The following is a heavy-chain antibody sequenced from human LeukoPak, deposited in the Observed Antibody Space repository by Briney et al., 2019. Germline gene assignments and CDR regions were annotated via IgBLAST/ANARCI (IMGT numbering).Heavy chain of an antibody. J-gene: IGHJ5*02. D-gene: IGHD6-19*01. CDR1: GDSVSSSNYY. V-gene: IGHV4-61*01. CDR2: IYYSGNT. Sequence: SETLSLTCAVSGDSVSSSNYYWSWIRQPPGKGLEWIGYIYYSGNTNYNPSLKSRVTISVDTSKSQFSLKLSSVTAADTAVYYRARAVAVAGYNWFDPWGQGTLVTVSS. CDR3: ARAVAVAGYNWFDP.